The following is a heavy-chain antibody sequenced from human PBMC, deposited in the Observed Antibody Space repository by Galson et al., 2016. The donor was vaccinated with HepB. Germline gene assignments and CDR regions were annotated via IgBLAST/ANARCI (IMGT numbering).Heavy chain of an antibody. J-gene: IGHJ5*02. CDR2: IKQDGSEK. D-gene: IGHD2-8*02. CDR1: GFSVNNFW. Sequence: SLRLSCAASGFSVNNFWMSWVRQAPGKGLEWVANIKQDGSEKYYVDSAKGRFTISRDNAENSLYLQMNSLRVDDTAVYYCARQRGDGTNSYWWDLFDPWGQGTLVTVS. CDR3: ARQRGDGTNSYWWDLFDP. V-gene: IGHV3-7*01.